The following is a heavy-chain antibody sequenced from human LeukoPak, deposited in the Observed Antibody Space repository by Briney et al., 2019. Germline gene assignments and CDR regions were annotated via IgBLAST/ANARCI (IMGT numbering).Heavy chain of an antibody. D-gene: IGHD3-3*01. V-gene: IGHV3-23*01. Sequence: QPGGSLRLSCAASGFTFGSYAMSWVRQAPGKGLEWVSSVSANGGSTYYADSVKGRSTISRDNSKNTLYLQMNSLRAEDTAVYYCAKDLEWLSYFDYWGQGTLVTVSS. J-gene: IGHJ4*02. CDR2: VSANGGST. CDR1: GFTFGSYA. CDR3: AKDLEWLSYFDY.